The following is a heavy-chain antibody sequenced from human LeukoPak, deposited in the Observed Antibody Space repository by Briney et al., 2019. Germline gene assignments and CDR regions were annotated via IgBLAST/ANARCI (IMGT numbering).Heavy chain of an antibody. CDR1: GFTFSDYA. CDR2: ITGDGNIK. V-gene: IGHV3-30*02. CDR3: AKERLYSGSSFSY. D-gene: IGHD1-26*01. J-gene: IGHJ4*02. Sequence: GSLSLCCAASGFTFSDYAMHWVRQAPGKGLEWLTFITGDGNIKFHADSVKGRFSVSRDNSKNTQYLQMTSLRPEDTAVYYCAKERLYSGSSFSYWGQGTLVTVSS.